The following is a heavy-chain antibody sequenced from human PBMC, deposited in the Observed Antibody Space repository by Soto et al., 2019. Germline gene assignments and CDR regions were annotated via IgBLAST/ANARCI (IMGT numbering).Heavy chain of an antibody. CDR3: AGRGIQLWSAPEMATIDY. CDR2: IYHSGST. Sequence: XGTLSLTCAVSGGSISSSNWWSWVRQPPGKGLEWIGEIYHSGSTNYNPSLKSRVTISVDKSKNQFSLKLSSVTAADTAVYYCAGRGIQLWSAPEMATIDYWGQGTLVTVSS. J-gene: IGHJ4*02. CDR1: GGSISSSNW. D-gene: IGHD5-18*01. V-gene: IGHV4-4*02.